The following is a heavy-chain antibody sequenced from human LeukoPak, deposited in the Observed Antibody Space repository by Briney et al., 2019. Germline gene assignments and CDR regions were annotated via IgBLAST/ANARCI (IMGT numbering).Heavy chain of an antibody. Sequence: QSGGSLRLSCEASGFPFSSYAMSGVRQAPGKGLEWVSAISGSGGTTYYADSVKGRFTISRDNSKNTLYLQMNSLRAEDTAVYYCAKDGSAVPYYYYGMDVWDQGTTVTVSS. CDR2: ISGSGGTT. D-gene: IGHD6-25*01. V-gene: IGHV3-23*01. CDR1: GFPFSSYA. J-gene: IGHJ6*02. CDR3: AKDGSAVPYYYYGMDV.